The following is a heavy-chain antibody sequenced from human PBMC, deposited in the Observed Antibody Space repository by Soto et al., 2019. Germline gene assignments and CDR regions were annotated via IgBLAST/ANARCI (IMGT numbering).Heavy chain of an antibody. CDR3: AKDWTWFGELLFPNYYYYGMDV. J-gene: IGHJ6*02. CDR2: ISYDGSNK. CDR1: GFTFSSYG. V-gene: IGHV3-30*18. Sequence: QVQLVESGGGVVHPGRSLRLSCAASGFTFSSYGMHWVRQAPGKGLEWVAVISYDGSNKYYADSVKGRFTISRDNSKNTLYLQMNSLRAEDTAVYYCAKDWTWFGELLFPNYYYYGMDVWGQGTTVTVSS. D-gene: IGHD3-10*01.